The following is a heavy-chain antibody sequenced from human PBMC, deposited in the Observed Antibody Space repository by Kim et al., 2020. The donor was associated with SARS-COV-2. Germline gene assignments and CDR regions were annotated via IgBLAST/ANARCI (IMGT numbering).Heavy chain of an antibody. CDR2: IGSNSDRI. D-gene: IGHD3-10*01. CDR1: GFTFASYG. J-gene: IGHJ4*02. Sequence: GRSLRLSCAAFGFTFASYGMHWVRQAPGKGLEWISGIGSNSDRICYADSVKGRFTVSRDNAKNSLFLQMNSLRDEDTALYYCAQGSWSFYFFDNWGERT. CDR3: AQGSWSFYFFDN. V-gene: IGHV3-9*01.